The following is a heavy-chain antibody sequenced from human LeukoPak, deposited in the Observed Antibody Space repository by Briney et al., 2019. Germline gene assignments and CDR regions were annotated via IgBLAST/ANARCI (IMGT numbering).Heavy chain of an antibody. CDR1: TFSFSNYG. J-gene: IGHJ4*02. D-gene: IGHD3-22*01. V-gene: IGHV3-48*04. CDR2: ISSSSSTT. Sequence: GGSLRLSCAASTFSFSNYGMHWVRQVPGKGLEWVSYISSSSSTTYYADSVRGRFTISRDNAKSSLYLQMNSLRVEDTAVYFCVEGGAPSYYDGCGDAYFDYWGQGTLVTVSS. CDR3: VEGGAPSYYDGCGDAYFDY.